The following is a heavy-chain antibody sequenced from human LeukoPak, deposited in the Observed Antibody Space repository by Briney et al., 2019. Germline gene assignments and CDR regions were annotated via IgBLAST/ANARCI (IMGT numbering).Heavy chain of an antibody. Sequence: GGSLRLSCAASGFTFSSYTMKWVRQAPGKGLEWVSFMSGSSNYIYYADSVKGRFTISRDNAKNSLYLQMNRLRAEDTAVYYCARVGSTWSYFDYWGQGTLVTVSS. CDR3: ARVGSTWSYFDY. CDR1: GFTFSSYT. D-gene: IGHD6-13*01. J-gene: IGHJ4*02. CDR2: MSGSSNYI. V-gene: IGHV3-21*01.